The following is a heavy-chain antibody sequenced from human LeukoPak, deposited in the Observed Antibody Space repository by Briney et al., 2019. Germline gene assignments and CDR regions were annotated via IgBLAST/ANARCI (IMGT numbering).Heavy chain of an antibody. CDR3: ARDRSVRYFDY. CDR2: MWYDGSNK. CDR1: GFTFSNYG. J-gene: IGHJ4*02. V-gene: IGHV3-33*01. D-gene: IGHD2-15*01. Sequence: GGSLRLSCAASGFTFSNYGMHWVRQAPGKGLEWVAVMWYDGSNKYYADSVKGRFTISRDTPKNTLFLQMNSLRAEDTAVYYCARDRSVRYFDYWGQGALVTVSS.